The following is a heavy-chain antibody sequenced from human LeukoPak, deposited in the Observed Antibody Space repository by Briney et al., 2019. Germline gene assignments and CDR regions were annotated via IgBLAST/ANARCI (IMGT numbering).Heavy chain of an antibody. CDR2: IYSGGST. J-gene: IGHJ4*02. Sequence: GGSLRLPCAASGFTVSSNYMSWVRQAPGKGLEWVSVIYSGGSTYYADSMKGRFTISRDNSKNTLYLQMNSLRAEDTAVYYCARGNSTVWYFDYWGQGTLVTVSS. CDR1: GFTVSSNY. CDR3: ARGNSTVWYFDY. D-gene: IGHD4-17*01. V-gene: IGHV3-66*01.